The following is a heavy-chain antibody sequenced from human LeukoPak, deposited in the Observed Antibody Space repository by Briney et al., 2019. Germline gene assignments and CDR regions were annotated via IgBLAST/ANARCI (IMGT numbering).Heavy chain of an antibody. CDR1: GFTFSSYA. J-gene: IGHJ4*02. D-gene: IGHD3-16*01. V-gene: IGHV3-30*04. Sequence: LSGGSLRLSCAASGFTFSSYAMHWVRQAPGKGLEWVAVISYDGSNKYYADSVKGRFTISRDNSKNTLYLQMNSLRAEDTAVYYCAREQPSGWGGFDYWSQGTLVTVSS. CDR3: AREQPSGWGGFDY. CDR2: ISYDGSNK.